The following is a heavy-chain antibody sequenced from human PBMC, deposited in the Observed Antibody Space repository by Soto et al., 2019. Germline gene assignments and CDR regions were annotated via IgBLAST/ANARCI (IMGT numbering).Heavy chain of an antibody. D-gene: IGHD6-19*01. CDR3: AKDSSGWIDY. V-gene: IGHV3-30*18. CDR2: ISYDGSNK. Sequence: HPGGSLRLSCAASGFTFSSYGMHWVRQAPGKGLEWVAVISYDGSNKYYADSVKGRFTISRDNSKNTLYLQMNSLRAEDTAVYYCAKDSSGWIDYWGQGTLVTVSS. CDR1: GFTFSSYG. J-gene: IGHJ4*02.